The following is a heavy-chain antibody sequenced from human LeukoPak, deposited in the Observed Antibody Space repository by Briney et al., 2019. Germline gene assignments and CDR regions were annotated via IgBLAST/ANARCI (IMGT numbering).Heavy chain of an antibody. V-gene: IGHV3-74*01. J-gene: IGHJ6*02. D-gene: IGHD5-24*01. CDR1: RFTFSRYW. CDR2: INSDGSDT. Sequence: WGSLRLSCAASRFTFSRYWMHWVRQAPGKGLVWVSHINSDGSDTTYADSVKGRFTISRDNAKNTLYLQMNSLRAEDTAVYYSTKEDRLGYNYAYGIDVWGQGTTVTVSS. CDR3: TKEDRLGYNYAYGIDV.